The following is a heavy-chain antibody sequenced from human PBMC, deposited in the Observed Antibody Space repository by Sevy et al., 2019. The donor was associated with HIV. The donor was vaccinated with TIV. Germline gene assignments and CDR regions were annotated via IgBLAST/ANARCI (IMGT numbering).Heavy chain of an antibody. CDR3: AKDFTGYNGMDV. J-gene: IGHJ6*02. CDR2: ISYDGRNK. CDR1: GIIFTTSG. Sequence: GGSLILYCAVSGIIFTTSGMHWVRQAPGKGLEWVAVISYDGRNKFYGDSVKGRFTISRDNSKNILYLQMNSLRAEDTAVYYCAKDFTGYNGMDVWGQGTMVTVSS. V-gene: IGHV3-30*18. D-gene: IGHD3-9*01.